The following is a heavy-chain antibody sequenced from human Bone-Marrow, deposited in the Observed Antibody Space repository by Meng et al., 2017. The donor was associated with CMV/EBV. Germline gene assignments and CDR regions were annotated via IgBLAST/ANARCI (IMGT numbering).Heavy chain of an antibody. CDR1: GGSISSSSYY. Sequence: QLQLQESGPGLVKPSETLSLTCPVSGGSISSSSYYWGWIRQPAGKGLEWIGRIYTSGSTNYNPSLKSRVTMSVDTSKNQFSLKLSSVTAADTAVYYCARDRDGYNYFDYWGQGTLVTVSS. J-gene: IGHJ4*02. V-gene: IGHV4-61*02. CDR3: ARDRDGYNYFDY. CDR2: IYTSGST. D-gene: IGHD5-24*01.